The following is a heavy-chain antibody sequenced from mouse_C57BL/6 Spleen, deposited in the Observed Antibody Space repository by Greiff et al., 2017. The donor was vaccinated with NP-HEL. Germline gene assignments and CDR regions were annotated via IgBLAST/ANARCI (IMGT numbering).Heavy chain of an antibody. CDR2: IYPGGGYT. D-gene: IGHD1-1*01. CDR1: GYTFTNYW. Sequence: QVQLKQSGAELVRPGTSVKMSCKASGYTFTNYWIGWAKQRPGHGLEWIGDIYPGGGYTNYNEKFKGKATLTADKSSSTAYRQFSSLTSEDSAIYYCARRYYGSSWGYFDVWGTGTTVTVSS. V-gene: IGHV1-63*01. CDR3: ARRYYGSSWGYFDV. J-gene: IGHJ1*03.